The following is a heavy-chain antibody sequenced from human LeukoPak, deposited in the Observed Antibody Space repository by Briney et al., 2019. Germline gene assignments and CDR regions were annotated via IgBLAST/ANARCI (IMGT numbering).Heavy chain of an antibody. D-gene: IGHD6-13*01. CDR2: ISAYNGNT. CDR3: ARDLGATYSSSWYAY. J-gene: IGHJ4*02. Sequence: ASVKVSCKASGYTFTSYGISWVRQAPGQGLEWMGWISAYNGNTNYAQKLQGRVTMTTDTSTSTAYMELRSLRSDDTAVYYCARDLGATYSSSWYAYWGQGTLVTVSS. V-gene: IGHV1-18*01. CDR1: GYTFTSYG.